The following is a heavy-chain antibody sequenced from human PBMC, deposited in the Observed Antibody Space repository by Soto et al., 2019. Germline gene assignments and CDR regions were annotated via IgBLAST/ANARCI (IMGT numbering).Heavy chain of an antibody. J-gene: IGHJ5*02. CDR1: GSTFSSYS. D-gene: IGHD2-21*01. Sequence: PGGSLRLSCAASGSTFSSYSMNWVRQAPGKGLEWVSYISSSSSTIYYADSVKGRFTISRDNAKNSLYLQMNSLRDEDTAVYYCARESYSFTWNWFDPWGQGTLVTVSS. V-gene: IGHV3-48*02. CDR2: ISSSSSTI. CDR3: ARESYSFTWNWFDP.